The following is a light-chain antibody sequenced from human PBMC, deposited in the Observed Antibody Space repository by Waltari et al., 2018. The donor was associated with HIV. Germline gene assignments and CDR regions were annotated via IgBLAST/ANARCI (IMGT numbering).Light chain of an antibody. J-gene: IGLJ2*01. Sequence: QSALTQPPSASGSPGQSVTISCTGTNSAIGGYNYVSWYQQHPGKAPKLVISEVTKRPSGVPGRVSGSKSGTTASLTVSGLQAEDEADYYCSSYANKNGFYVVFGGGTRLTVL. CDR1: NSAIGGYNY. CDR2: EVT. V-gene: IGLV2-8*01. CDR3: SSYANKNGFYVV.